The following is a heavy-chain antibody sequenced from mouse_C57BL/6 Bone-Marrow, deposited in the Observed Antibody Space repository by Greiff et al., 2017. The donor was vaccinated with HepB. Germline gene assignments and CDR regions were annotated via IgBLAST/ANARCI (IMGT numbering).Heavy chain of an antibody. CDR3: ARGRGYEGYAMDY. CDR2: IYPYNGVS. D-gene: IGHD2-2*01. Sequence: EVQLQESGPELVKPGASVKISCKASGYSFTGYYMHWVKQRHGNILDWIGYIYPYNGVSSYNQKFKGKATLTVDKSSSTDYMELRSLTSEDSAVYYWARGRGYEGYAMDYWGQGTSVTVSS. J-gene: IGHJ4*01. CDR1: GYSFTGYY. V-gene: IGHV1-31*01.